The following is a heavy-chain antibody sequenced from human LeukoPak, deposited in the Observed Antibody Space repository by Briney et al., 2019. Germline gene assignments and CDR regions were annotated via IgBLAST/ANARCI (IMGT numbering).Heavy chain of an antibody. CDR1: GYSISSGYY. CDR2: IYHSGST. V-gene: IGHV4-38-2*01. J-gene: IGHJ5*02. Sequence: PSETLSLTCAVSGYSISSGYYWGWIRQPPGKGLEWIGSIYHSGSTYYNPSHKSRVTISVDTSKNQFSLKLSSVTAADTAVYYCAMEVVPAAMWSLHWFDPWGQGTLVTVSS. CDR3: AMEVVPAAMWSLHWFDP. D-gene: IGHD2-2*01.